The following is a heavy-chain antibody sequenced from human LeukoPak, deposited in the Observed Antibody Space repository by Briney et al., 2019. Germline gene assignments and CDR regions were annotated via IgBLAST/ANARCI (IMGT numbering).Heavy chain of an antibody. Sequence: GSLRLSCAASGFTFSTYAMSWVRQAPGKGLEWVSTISGNGVSTYYANSVKGRFTISRDNSKNTLWLQMNSLRAEDTALYYCAKPQYDSSWYYFDYWGQGTLVTVSS. CDR1: GFTFSTYA. D-gene: IGHD6-13*01. J-gene: IGHJ4*02. CDR3: AKPQYDSSWYYFDY. CDR2: ISGNGVST. V-gene: IGHV3-23*01.